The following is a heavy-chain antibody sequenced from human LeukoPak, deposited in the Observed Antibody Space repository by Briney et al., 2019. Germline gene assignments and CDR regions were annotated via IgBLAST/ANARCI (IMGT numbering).Heavy chain of an antibody. V-gene: IGHV1-46*03. CDR2: ILPSGGRT. CDR3: ARADYDILAGYYTSWFDP. D-gene: IGHD3-9*01. Sequence: PGGSLRLSCAASGYTFTSYYMHWVRPAPGKGLEWIGIILPSGGRTNYAQKFQRRVTMNSDTSTSTVHRELSSLRSEDTAEYYCARADYDILAGYYTSWFDPWGGGTMVTVSS. CDR1: GYTFTSYY. J-gene: IGHJ5*02.